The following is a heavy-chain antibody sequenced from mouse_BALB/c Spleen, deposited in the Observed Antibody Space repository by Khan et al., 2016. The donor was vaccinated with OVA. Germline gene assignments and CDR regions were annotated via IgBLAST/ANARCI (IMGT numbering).Heavy chain of an antibody. J-gene: IGHJ3*01. D-gene: IGHD1-1*02. CDR2: INPSNGGT. CDR1: GYTFTSYY. V-gene: IGHV1S81*02. Sequence: QVQLQQSGAELVKPGASVRLSCKASGYTFTSYYLYWVKQRPGHGLEWIGDINPSNGGTNFNENFKTKATLTVDKSSSTAYLQLSSLTSEDSAIYYCTSSGYGAFAYWGAGTLVTVSA. CDR3: TSSGYGAFAY.